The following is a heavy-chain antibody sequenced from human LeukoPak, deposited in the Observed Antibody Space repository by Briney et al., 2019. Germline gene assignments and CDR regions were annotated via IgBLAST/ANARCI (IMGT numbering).Heavy chain of an antibody. J-gene: IGHJ5*02. CDR3: ATDHCSSTSCYYWFDP. D-gene: IGHD2-2*01. CDR1: GYTLTELS. V-gene: IGHV1-24*01. Sequence: ASVKVSCKVSGYTLTELSMHWVRPAPGKGLEWMGGFDPEDGETIYAQKFQGRVTMTEDTSTDTAYMELSSLRSEDTAVYYCATDHCSSTSCYYWFDPWGQGTLVTVSS. CDR2: FDPEDGET.